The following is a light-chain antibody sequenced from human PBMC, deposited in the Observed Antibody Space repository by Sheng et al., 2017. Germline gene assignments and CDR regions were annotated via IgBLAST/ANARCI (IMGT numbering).Light chain of an antibody. CDR1: QDINTY. J-gene: IGKJ4*01. Sequence: DIVMTQSPSSLSASVGDRVTITCQASQDINTYLNWYQQKPGKAPNLLIHAASSLQIGVPSRFSGSGSGTHFTFTISSLQPDDFATYYCQQYYRYPPLTFGGGTRVEIK. V-gene: IGKV1-33*01. CDR3: QQYYRYPPLT. CDR2: AAS.